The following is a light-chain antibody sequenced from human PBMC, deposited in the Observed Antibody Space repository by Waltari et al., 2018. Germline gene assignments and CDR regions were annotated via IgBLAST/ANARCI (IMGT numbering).Light chain of an antibody. Sequence: QSALTQPPSASGSPGQSITISCTGTSSDVGAYNFVSWYHNHPGKAPKLIIFDVRKRPSGVPDRFSGSKSGNTASLTVSGLQAEDEADYYCNSYAGGDILYVFGTGTRVTVL. CDR3: NSYAGGDILYV. J-gene: IGLJ1*01. V-gene: IGLV2-8*01. CDR2: DVR. CDR1: SSDVGAYNF.